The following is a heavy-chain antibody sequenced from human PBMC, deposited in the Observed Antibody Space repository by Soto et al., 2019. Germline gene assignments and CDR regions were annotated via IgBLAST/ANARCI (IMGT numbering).Heavy chain of an antibody. CDR3: AKFIVVVPAAKYYYYGMDV. CDR1: GFTFSSYA. J-gene: IGHJ6*02. V-gene: IGHV3-23*01. D-gene: IGHD2-2*01. Sequence: GGSLRLSCAASGFTFSSYAMSWVRQAPGKGLGWVSAISGSGGSTYYADSVKGRFTISRDNSKNTLYLQMNSLRAEDTAVYYCAKFIVVVPAAKYYYYGMDVWGQGTTVTVSS. CDR2: ISGSGGST.